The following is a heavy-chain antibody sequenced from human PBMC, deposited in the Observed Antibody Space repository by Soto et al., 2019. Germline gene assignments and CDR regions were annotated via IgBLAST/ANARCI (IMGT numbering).Heavy chain of an antibody. CDR3: ARGGGTMVRGVLYYYGMDV. CDR1: GGSFSGYY. Sequence: SETLSLTCAVYGGSFSGYYWSWIRQPPGKGLKWIGEINHSGSTNYNPSLKSRVTISVDTSKNQFSLKLSSVTAADTAVYYCARGGGTMVRGVLYYYGMDVWGQGTTVTVSS. V-gene: IGHV4-34*01. CDR2: INHSGST. D-gene: IGHD3-10*01. J-gene: IGHJ6*02.